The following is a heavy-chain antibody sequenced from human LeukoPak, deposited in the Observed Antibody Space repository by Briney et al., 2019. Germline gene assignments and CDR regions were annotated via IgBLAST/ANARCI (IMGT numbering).Heavy chain of an antibody. CDR3: AKEGYSTGWYPFDY. CDR2: ISSGGNT. D-gene: IGHD6-19*01. J-gene: IGHJ4*02. Sequence: PGGSLRLSCAASGFTVSNNYMSWVRQAPGKGLEWVSIISSGGNTYYADSVKGRFTISRDNSKNTLYLQMNSLRAEDTAVYYCAKEGYSTGWYPFDYWGQGTLVTVSS. V-gene: IGHV3-53*01. CDR1: GFTVSNNY.